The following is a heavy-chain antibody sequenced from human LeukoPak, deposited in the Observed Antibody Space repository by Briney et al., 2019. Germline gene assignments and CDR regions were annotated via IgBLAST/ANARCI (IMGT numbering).Heavy chain of an antibody. V-gene: IGHV1-3*01. CDR3: ARARWELPHFDY. CDR1: GYTFTSYA. J-gene: IGHJ4*02. Sequence: ASVKVSCKASGYTFTSYAMHWVRQAPGQRFEWMGWINAGNGNTKYSQKFQGRVTITRDTSASTAYMELSSLRSEDTAVYYCARARWELPHFDYWGQGTLVTVSS. D-gene: IGHD1-26*01. CDR2: INAGNGNT.